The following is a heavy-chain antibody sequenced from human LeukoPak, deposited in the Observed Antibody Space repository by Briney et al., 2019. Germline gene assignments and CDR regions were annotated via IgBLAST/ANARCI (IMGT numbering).Heavy chain of an antibody. CDR2: IYYSGST. CDR3: ARLSRTDPLRYMDV. V-gene: IGHV4-59*08. Sequence: KTSETLSLTCTVSGGSISSYYWSWIRQPPGKGLEWIGYIYYSGSTNYNPSLKSRVTISVDTSKNQFSLKLSSVTAADTAVYYCARLSRTDPLRYMDVWGKGTTVTVSS. J-gene: IGHJ6*03. CDR1: GGSISSYY.